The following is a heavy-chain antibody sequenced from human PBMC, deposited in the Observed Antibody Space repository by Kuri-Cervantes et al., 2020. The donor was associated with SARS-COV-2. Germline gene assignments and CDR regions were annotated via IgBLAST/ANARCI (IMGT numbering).Heavy chain of an antibody. Sequence: GGSLRLSCAASGFTFSSYAMSWVRQAPGKGLEWVSAISGSSSYIYYADSVKGRFTISRDNAKNSLYLQMNSLRAEDTAVYYCASWSDTPNYYYYYGMDVWGQGTTVTVSS. D-gene: IGHD3-3*01. CDR2: ISGSSSYI. J-gene: IGHJ6*02. CDR1: GFTFSSYA. V-gene: IGHV3-21*04. CDR3: ASWSDTPNYYYYYGMDV.